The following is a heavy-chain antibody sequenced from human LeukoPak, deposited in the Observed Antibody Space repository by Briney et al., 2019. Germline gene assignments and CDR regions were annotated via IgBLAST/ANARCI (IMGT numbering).Heavy chain of an antibody. Sequence: GESLKISCKGSGYSFTSSWIGWVGQMPGKALEWMGFIYPGDSDTRYSPSFQGQVTISADKSISTAYLQWSSLKASDTAMYYCARLRLRDTSSSGHWFDPWGQGTLVTVSS. CDR2: IYPGDSDT. D-gene: IGHD6-6*01. CDR1: GYSFTSSW. J-gene: IGHJ5*02. V-gene: IGHV5-51*01. CDR3: ARLRLRDTSSSGHWFDP.